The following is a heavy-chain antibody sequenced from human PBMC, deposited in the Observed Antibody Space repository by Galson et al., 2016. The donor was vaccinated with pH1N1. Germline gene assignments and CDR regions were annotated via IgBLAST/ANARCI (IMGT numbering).Heavy chain of an antibody. Sequence: SLRLSCAASGFTFSDYAMHWVRQAPGKGLEWVAIMSYVGNNKYYADSVKGRFTISRDNSKNTLYLQMNSLRAEDTAVYYCAKLASYSTSSVASYFGSWGQGTLVTVSS. CDR1: GFTFSDYA. D-gene: IGHD6-6*01. CDR3: AKLASYSTSSVASYFGS. CDR2: MSYVGNNK. J-gene: IGHJ4*02. V-gene: IGHV3-30*18.